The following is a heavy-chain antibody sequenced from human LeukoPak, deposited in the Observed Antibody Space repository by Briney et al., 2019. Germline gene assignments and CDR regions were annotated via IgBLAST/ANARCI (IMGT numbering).Heavy chain of an antibody. CDR2: ISSSSSAI. Sequence: GGALRVSFASSGCAYSTYSFDGLGQAPAGGREGLSYISSSSSAISYADSVKGRFTVSRDNAEHLVYLQITSLGAEDTAVYYSARVGRSVYTKDYWGQGTLVTVAS. D-gene: IGHD5/OR15-5a*01. V-gene: IGHV3-48*04. J-gene: IGHJ4*02. CDR1: GCAYSTYS. CDR3: ARVGRSVYTKDY.